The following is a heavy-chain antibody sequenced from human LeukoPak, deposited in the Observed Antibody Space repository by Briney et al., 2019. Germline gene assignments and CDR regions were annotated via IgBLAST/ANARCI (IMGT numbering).Heavy chain of an antibody. CDR1: GGSISGYY. Sequence: SETLSLTCTVSGGSISGYYWSWIRQPPGKGLEWIGYIYYSGSTNYNPSLKSRVTISVDTSKNQFSLKLSSVTAADTAVYYCARVGRVVVFDYWGQGTLVTVSS. D-gene: IGHD2-2*01. CDR3: ARVGRVVVFDY. J-gene: IGHJ4*02. CDR2: IYYSGST. V-gene: IGHV4-59*01.